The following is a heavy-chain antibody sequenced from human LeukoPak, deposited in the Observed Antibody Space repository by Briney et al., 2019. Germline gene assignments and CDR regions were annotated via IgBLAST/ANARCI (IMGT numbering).Heavy chain of an antibody. D-gene: IGHD3-22*01. V-gene: IGHV3-9*01. CDR1: GFTFDDYA. CDR3: AKNDDSSGYYSDAFDI. J-gene: IGHJ3*02. Sequence: GGSLRLSCAASGFTFDDYAMHWVRQAPGKGLEWVSGISWDSGSIGYADSVKGRFTISRDNAKNSLYLQMNSLRAEDTALYYCAKNDDSSGYYSDAFDIWGQGTMVTVSS. CDR2: ISWDSGSI.